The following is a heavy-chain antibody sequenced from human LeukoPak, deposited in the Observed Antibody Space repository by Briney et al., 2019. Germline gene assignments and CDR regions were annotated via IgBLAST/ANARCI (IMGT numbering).Heavy chain of an antibody. Sequence: GGSLRLSCGASGFTFSFYWMSWVRQAPGKGLEWVANIKEDGGEKRYVDSVKGRFTISRDNAENSLHLEMNSLRAEDTAVYYCARGLQDWGQGTLVTVSS. CDR2: IKEDGGEK. CDR1: GFTFSFYW. J-gene: IGHJ4*02. CDR3: ARGLQD. D-gene: IGHD2-21*01. V-gene: IGHV3-7*04.